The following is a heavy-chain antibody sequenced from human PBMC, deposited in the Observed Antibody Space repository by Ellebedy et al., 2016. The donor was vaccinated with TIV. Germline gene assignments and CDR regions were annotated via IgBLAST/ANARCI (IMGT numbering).Heavy chain of an antibody. CDR2: IYDMGGIGST. Sequence: MPGGSLRLSCTVSGASVSTSYWSWIRQASGRGLEWIGYIYDMGGIGSTNYIPSLKSRVIISGDTSKNQLSLSLTSLTAADTAVYYCARGVMGYYSYGMDVWGQGTTVTVSS. D-gene: IGHD2-21*01. V-gene: IGHV4-59*02. CDR3: ARGVMGYYSYGMDV. J-gene: IGHJ6*02. CDR1: GASVSTSY.